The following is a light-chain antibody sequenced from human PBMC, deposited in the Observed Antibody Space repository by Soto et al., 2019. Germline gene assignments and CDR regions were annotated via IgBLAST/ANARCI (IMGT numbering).Light chain of an antibody. CDR2: DTS. J-gene: IGKJ1*01. Sequence: EIVLTQSPATLSLSPGERATLSCRASQTVSRHLAWYQQKPGQAPRLLIYDTSNRATGIPARFSGSGSGTDFTLTISGLETEDFAVYYCQQYHNLWTFGQGTEVEIK. V-gene: IGKV3-11*01. CDR1: QTVSRH. CDR3: QQYHNLWT.